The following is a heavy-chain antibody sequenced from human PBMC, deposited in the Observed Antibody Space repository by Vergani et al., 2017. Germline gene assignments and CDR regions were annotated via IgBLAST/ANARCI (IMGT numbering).Heavy chain of an antibody. D-gene: IGHD6-19*01. J-gene: IGHJ5*02. CDR1: DASIRSSNYY. Sequence: QLQLQESGPGLVKPSATLSLTCSVSDASIRSSNYYWGWIRQPPGKGLEWIASIYYSGSTYYNPSLKSRVTISVDTSKNQFSLKLSYVTAADTAVYFRARHSTVEWLVKLGWIDPWGQGILVTVSS. CDR3: ARHSTVEWLVKLGWIDP. V-gene: IGHV4-39*01. CDR2: IYYSGST.